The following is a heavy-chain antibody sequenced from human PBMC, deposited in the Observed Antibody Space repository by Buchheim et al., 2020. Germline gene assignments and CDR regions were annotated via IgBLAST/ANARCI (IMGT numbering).Heavy chain of an antibody. Sequence: EVQLLESGGGLVQPGGSLRLSCAASGFTFSSYAMSWVRQAPGKGLEWVSAISGSGGSTYYADSVKGRFTISRDNSKNTLYLQMNSLRAEDTAVYYCAKGNPTYYYDSSGYYPPGLFDYWGQGTL. CDR2: ISGSGGST. CDR1: GFTFSSYA. V-gene: IGHV3-23*01. J-gene: IGHJ4*02. CDR3: AKGNPTYYYDSSGYYPPGLFDY. D-gene: IGHD3-22*01.